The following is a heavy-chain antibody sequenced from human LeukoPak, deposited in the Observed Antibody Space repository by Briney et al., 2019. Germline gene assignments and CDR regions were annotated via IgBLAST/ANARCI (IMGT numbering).Heavy chain of an antibody. J-gene: IGHJ3*02. CDR2: IYPGDSDT. CDR1: GYSFSSYW. CDR3: ARHRRDGYNYDAFDI. D-gene: IGHD5-24*01. Sequence: GESLKISCKGSGYSFSSYWIGWVRQMPGKGLEWMGIIYPGDSDTRYSPSFQGQVTISADKSINTAYLQWSSLKASDTAMFYCARHRRDGYNYDAFDIWGQGTMVTVSS. V-gene: IGHV5-51*01.